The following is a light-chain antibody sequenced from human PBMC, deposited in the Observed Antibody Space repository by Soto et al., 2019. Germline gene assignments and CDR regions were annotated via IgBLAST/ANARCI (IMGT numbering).Light chain of an antibody. V-gene: IGKV3-20*01. Sequence: EIVLTQSPGTLSLSPGERATLSCRASQSVINSYLAWYQHKRGQAPRLLIYGASSRATGIPDRFSGSGSGTDFTLTISRLEPEDFAVYYCQQYGISPWTFGQGTKVEIK. J-gene: IGKJ1*01. CDR2: GAS. CDR3: QQYGISPWT. CDR1: QSVINSY.